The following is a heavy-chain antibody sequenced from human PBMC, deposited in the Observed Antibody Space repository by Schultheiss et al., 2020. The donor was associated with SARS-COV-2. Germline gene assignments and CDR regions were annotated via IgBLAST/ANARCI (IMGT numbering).Heavy chain of an antibody. CDR1: GFTFSSYE. Sequence: GGSLRLSCAASGFTFSSYEMNWVRQAPGKGLEWVSSISSSSSYIYYADSVKGRFTISRDNSKNTLYLQMNSLRAEDTAVYYCARDAVTQYSGSYPIDYWGQGTLVTVSS. CDR3: ARDAVTQYSGSYPIDY. CDR2: ISSSSSYI. J-gene: IGHJ4*02. V-gene: IGHV3-21*04. D-gene: IGHD1-26*01.